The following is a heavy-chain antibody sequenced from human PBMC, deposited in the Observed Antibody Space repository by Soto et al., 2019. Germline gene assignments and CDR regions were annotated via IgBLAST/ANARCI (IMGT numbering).Heavy chain of an antibody. V-gene: IGHV3-23*01. D-gene: IGHD5-18*01. Sequence: GGSLRLSCAASGFTFSSYAMSWVRQAPGKGLEWVSAISGSGGSTYYADSVKGRFTISRDNSKNTLYLQMNSLRAEDTAVYYCARGGYSYGRFDYWGQGTLVTVSS. J-gene: IGHJ4*02. CDR2: ISGSGGST. CDR1: GFTFSSYA. CDR3: ARGGYSYGRFDY.